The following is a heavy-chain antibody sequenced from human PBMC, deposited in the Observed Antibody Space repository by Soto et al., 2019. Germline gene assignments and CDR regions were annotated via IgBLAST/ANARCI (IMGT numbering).Heavy chain of an antibody. CDR2: VNANNGDT. V-gene: IGHV1-8*01. CDR1: GYTFSNYD. Sequence: QVQLVQSGAELKKPGASVKVSCKASGYTFSNYDMNWVRQATGQGPEWIGWVNANNGDTGYAQKFQGRVTLTTDISTTTAYMELTSLRSDDTAIYYCAKVSRKGSAIDFDYWGKGTLITVSS. CDR3: AKVSRKGSAIDFDY. J-gene: IGHJ4*02. D-gene: IGHD3-10*01.